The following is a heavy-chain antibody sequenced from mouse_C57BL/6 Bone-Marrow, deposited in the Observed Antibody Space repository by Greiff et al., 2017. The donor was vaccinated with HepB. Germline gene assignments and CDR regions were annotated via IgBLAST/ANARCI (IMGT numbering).Heavy chain of an antibody. V-gene: IGHV2-5*01. CDR2: IWRGGST. Sequence: QVQLQQSGPGLVQPSQSLSITCTVSGFSLTSYGVHWVRQSPGKGLEWLGVIWRGGSTDYNAAFMSRLSITKDNSKSQVFFKMNSLQADDTAIYYSAKIVTVVATENAMDYWGQGTSVTVSS. D-gene: IGHD1-1*01. CDR3: AKIVTVVATENAMDY. J-gene: IGHJ4*01. CDR1: GFSLTSYG.